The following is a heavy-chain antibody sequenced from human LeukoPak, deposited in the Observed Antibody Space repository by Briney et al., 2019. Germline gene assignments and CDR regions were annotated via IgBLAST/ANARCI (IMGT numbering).Heavy chain of an antibody. J-gene: IGHJ4*02. CDR2: IIPIFGTA. CDR3: ASPISGSYYVFDY. D-gene: IGHD1-26*01. V-gene: IGHV1-69*13. CDR1: GGTFSSYA. Sequence: SVKVSCKASGGTFSSYAISWVRQAPGQGLEWMGGIIPIFGTANYAQKFQGRVTITADESTSTAYMELSSLRSEDTAVYYCASPISGSYYVFDYWGQGTLVTVSS.